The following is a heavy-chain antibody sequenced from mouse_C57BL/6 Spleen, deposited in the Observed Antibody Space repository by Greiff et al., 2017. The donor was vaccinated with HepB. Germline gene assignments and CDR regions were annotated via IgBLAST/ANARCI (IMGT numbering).Heavy chain of an antibody. CDR1: GYTFTDYY. V-gene: IGHV1-19*01. CDR3: ARRGDYDDGDPHWYFDV. D-gene: IGHD2-4*01. CDR2: INPYNGGT. J-gene: IGHJ1*03. Sequence: EVQLQQSGPVLVKPGASVKMSCKASGYTFTDYYMNWVKQSHGKSLEWIGVINPYNGGTSYNQKFKGKATLTVDKSSSTAYMELNSLTSEDSAVYYCARRGDYDDGDPHWYFDVWGTGTTVTVSS.